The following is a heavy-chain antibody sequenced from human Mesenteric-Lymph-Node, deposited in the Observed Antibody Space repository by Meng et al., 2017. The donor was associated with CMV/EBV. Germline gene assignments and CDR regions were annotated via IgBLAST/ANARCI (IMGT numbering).Heavy chain of an antibody. CDR3: GREGGDAFDY. CDR2: TYYRSKWYK. D-gene: IGHD1-26*01. Sequence: WAMSGVWGSRLSTAWHWLRQSASRGLEWLGRTYYRSKWYKDYAVSVKSRISSKTETSKTQFSLQLNSVTPEDTAVYYCGREGGDAFDYWGQGTLVTVSS. V-gene: IGHV6-1*01. J-gene: IGHJ4*02. CDR1: GVWGSRLSTA.